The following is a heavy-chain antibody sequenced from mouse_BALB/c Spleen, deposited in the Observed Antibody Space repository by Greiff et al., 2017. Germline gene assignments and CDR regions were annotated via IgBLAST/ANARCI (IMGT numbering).Heavy chain of an antibody. Sequence: EVKLMESGGGLVQPKGSLKLSCAASGFTFNTYAMNWVRQAPGKGLEWVARIRSKSNNYATYYADSVKDRFTISRDDSQSMLYLQMNNLKTEDTAMYYCVSNYYGSSYYFDYWGQGTTLTVSS. CDR3: VSNYYGSSYYFDY. D-gene: IGHD1-1*01. CDR2: IRSKSNNYAT. CDR1: GFTFNTYA. V-gene: IGHV10-1*02. J-gene: IGHJ2*01.